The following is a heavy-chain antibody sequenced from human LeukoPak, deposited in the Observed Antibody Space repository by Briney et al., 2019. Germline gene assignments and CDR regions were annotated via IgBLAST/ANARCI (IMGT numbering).Heavy chain of an antibody. D-gene: IGHD6-19*01. J-gene: IGHJ4*02. V-gene: IGHV4-59*01. CDR2: IYYSGST. CDR1: DGSISSYY. CDR3: ARTYSSGWVLYFDY. Sequence: SETLSLTCTVSDGSISSYYWSWIRQPPGKGLEWIGYIYYSGSTNYNPSLKSRVTISVDTSKNQFSLKLSSVTAADTAVYYCARTYSSGWVLYFDYWGQGTLATVSS.